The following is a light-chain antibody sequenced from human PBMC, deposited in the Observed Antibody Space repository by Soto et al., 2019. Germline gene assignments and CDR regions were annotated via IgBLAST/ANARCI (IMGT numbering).Light chain of an antibody. CDR2: LNSDGSH. Sequence: QLVLTQSPSXXXSXXXXXXLTCTLSSGHSSYAIAWHQQQPEKGPRYLMKLNSDGSHSKGDGIPDRFSGSSSGAERYLTISSLQSEDEADYYCQTWVTGIQVFGGGTKLTVL. CDR1: SGHSSYA. V-gene: IGLV4-69*01. CDR3: QTWVTGIQV. J-gene: IGLJ3*02.